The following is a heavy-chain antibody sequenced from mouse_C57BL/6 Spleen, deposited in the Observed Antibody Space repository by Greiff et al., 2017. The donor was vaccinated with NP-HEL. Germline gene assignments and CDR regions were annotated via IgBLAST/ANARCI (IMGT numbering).Heavy chain of an antibody. J-gene: IGHJ4*01. Sequence: EVKVVESGGGLVKPGGSLKLSCAASGFTFSDYGMHWVRQAPEKGLEWVAYISSGSSTIYYADTVKGRFTISRDNAKNTLFLQMTSLRSEDTAMYYCAPGSPYAMDYWGQGTSVTVSS. V-gene: IGHV5-17*01. CDR1: GFTFSDYG. D-gene: IGHD1-1*01. CDR3: APGSPYAMDY. CDR2: ISSGSSTI.